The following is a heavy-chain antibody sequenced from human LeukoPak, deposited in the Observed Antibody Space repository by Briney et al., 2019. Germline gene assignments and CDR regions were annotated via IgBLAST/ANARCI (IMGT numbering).Heavy chain of an antibody. V-gene: IGHV4-59*11. D-gene: IGHD7-27*01. CDR1: GVSIRSHY. CDR2: ISYSGST. J-gene: IGHJ4*02. CDR3: ARDGEGDEGWDY. Sequence: PSETLSLTCTVSGVSIRSHYWIRIRQPPGKGLEWIGHISYSGSTNYNPSLKSRVTISVDTSKNQFSLRLSSVTAADTAVYYCARDGEGDEGWDYWGQGTLVTVSS.